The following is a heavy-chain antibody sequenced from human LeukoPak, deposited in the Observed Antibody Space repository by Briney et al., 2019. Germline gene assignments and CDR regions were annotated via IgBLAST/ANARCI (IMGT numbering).Heavy chain of an antibody. J-gene: IGHJ6*03. D-gene: IGHD4-17*01. V-gene: IGHV3-11*04. CDR3: ARDATTELGTVYMDV. CDR2: ISSSGGTI. CDR1: GFTFSDYY. Sequence: GGSLRLSCAASGFTFSDYYMSWIRQAPGKGLEWVSYISSSGGTIYYADSVKGRFTISRDNAKNSLYLQMNSLRAEDTAVYYCARDATTELGTVYMDVWGKGATVTISS.